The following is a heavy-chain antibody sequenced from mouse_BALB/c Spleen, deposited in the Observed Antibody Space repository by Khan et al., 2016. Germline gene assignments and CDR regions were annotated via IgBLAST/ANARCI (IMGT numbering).Heavy chain of an antibody. J-gene: IGHJ2*01. D-gene: IGHD1-1*01. CDR3: ARNYSCGDGYDY. CDR1: GFSLSRYS. Sequence: QVQLQQSGPGLVAPSQSLSITCTVSGFSLSRYSVHWVRQPPGKVLEWLGMIWGGGSTDYNSALKSRLSISKDNSKSQVFLKMNSLQTDDTAMYSYARNYSCGDGYDYWGQGTTLTVSS. V-gene: IGHV2-6-4*01. CDR2: IWGGGST.